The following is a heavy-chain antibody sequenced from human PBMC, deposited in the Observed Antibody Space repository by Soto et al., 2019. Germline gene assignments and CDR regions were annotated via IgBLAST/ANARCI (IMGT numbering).Heavy chain of an antibody. CDR3: ATDHGGDYGDPLYSFAC. D-gene: IGHD4-17*01. CDR1: GFSFSSYA. J-gene: IGHJ4*02. CDR2: ISGSGATT. Sequence: DVQLLESGGGLVQPGGSLRLSCAASGFSFSSYAMSWVRQAPGTGLEWVSVISGSGATTFYRESVKGRFTISRDNSKNTVYLQLNSLRAEDTALYYCATDHGGDYGDPLYSFACWGQGALVIVSS. V-gene: IGHV3-23*01.